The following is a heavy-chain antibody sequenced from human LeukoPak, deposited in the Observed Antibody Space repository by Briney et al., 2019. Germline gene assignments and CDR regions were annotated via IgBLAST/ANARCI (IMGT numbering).Heavy chain of an antibody. Sequence: PGGSLRLSCAASGFTFSNYGMHWVRQAPGKRLEWVAIISYDGSNKYYADSVKGRFTISRDNSKNTLYLQMNSLRAEDTAVYYCAKGPSYADYWGQGTLVTVSS. CDR2: ISYDGSNK. J-gene: IGHJ4*02. CDR3: AKGPSYADY. CDR1: GFTFSNYG. D-gene: IGHD3-16*01. V-gene: IGHV3-30*18.